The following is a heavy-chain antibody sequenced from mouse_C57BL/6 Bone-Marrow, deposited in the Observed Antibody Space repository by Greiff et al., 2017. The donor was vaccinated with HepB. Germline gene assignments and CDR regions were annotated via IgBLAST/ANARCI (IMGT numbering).Heavy chain of an antibody. Sequence: VQLQQPGTELVKPGASVKLSCKASGYTFTSYWMHWVKQRPGQGLEWIGNINPSNGGTNYNEKFKSKATLTVDKSSSTAYMQLSSLTSEDSAVYYCARLSYDGYRHFDYWGQGTTLTVSS. CDR2: INPSNGGT. CDR3: ARLSYDGYRHFDY. D-gene: IGHD2-3*01. J-gene: IGHJ2*01. V-gene: IGHV1-53*01. CDR1: GYTFTSYW.